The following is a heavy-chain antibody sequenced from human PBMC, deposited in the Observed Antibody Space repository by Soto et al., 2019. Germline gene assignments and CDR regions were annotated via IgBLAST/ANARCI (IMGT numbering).Heavy chain of an antibody. J-gene: IGHJ3*02. D-gene: IGHD1-1*01. CDR1: GGFVSSGSYY. CDR2: MRHSGGT. V-gene: IGHV4-34*01. CDR3: ARVERGTATTVVDAFDI. Sequence: QVQLQQWGAGLLKPSETLSLPCAVYGGFVSSGSYYWSWIRQPPGKGLEWIGEMRHSGGTNFNPSLKSRVTISVDTSKNQFSLKMSSVTAADTALYYCARVERGTATTVVDAFDIWGPVTMVTVSP.